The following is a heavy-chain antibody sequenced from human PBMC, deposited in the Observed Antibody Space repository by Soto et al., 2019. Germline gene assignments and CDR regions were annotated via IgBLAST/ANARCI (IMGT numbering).Heavy chain of an antibody. CDR1: GGSFIGYY. D-gene: IGHD2-8*01. CDR2: INHSGST. V-gene: IGHV4-34*01. CDR3: ARGAGSWRLMVYARGNWFDP. J-gene: IGHJ5*02. Sequence: SATLSLTCAVYGGSFIGYYWSWIRQPPGKGLEWIGEINHSGSTNYNPSLKSRVTISVDTSKNQFSLKLSSVTAADTAVYYCARGAGSWRLMVYARGNWFDPWGQGTLVTVSS.